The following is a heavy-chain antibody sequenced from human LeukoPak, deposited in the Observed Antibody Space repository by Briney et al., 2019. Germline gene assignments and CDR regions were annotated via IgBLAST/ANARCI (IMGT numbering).Heavy chain of an antibody. V-gene: IGHV4-59*01. CDR1: GGSFSGYY. CDR2: IYYSGST. Sequence: SETLSLTCAVYGGSFSGYYWSWIRQPPGKGLEWIGYIYYSGSTNYNPSLKSRVTISVDTSKNQFSLKLSSVTAADTAVYYCARGGYGWLQLGWAFDIWGQGTMVTVSS. J-gene: IGHJ3*02. CDR3: ARGGYGWLQLGWAFDI. D-gene: IGHD5-24*01.